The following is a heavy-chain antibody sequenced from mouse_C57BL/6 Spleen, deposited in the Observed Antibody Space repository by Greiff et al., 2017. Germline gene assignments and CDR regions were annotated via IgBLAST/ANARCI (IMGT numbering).Heavy chain of an antibody. J-gene: IGHJ4*01. V-gene: IGHV1-4*01. CDR2: INPSSGYT. Sequence: QVQLKESGAELARPGASVKMSCKASGYTFTSYTMHWVKQRPGQGLEWIGYINPSSGYTKYNQKFKDKATLTADKSSSTAYMQLSSLTSEDSAVYYCARVYGSSYGAMDYWGQGTSVTVSS. CDR3: ARVYGSSYGAMDY. D-gene: IGHD1-1*01. CDR1: GYTFTSYT.